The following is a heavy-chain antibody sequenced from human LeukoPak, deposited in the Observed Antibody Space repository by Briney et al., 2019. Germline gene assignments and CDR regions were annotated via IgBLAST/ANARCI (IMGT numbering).Heavy chain of an antibody. Sequence: ASVKVSCKASGYTFTSYDINWVRQATGQGLEWMGWMNPNSGNTGYAQKFQGRVTMTRNTSISTAYMELSGLRSEDTAVYYCARGNRSMVQGVIVYWGQGTLVTVSS. CDR2: MNPNSGNT. CDR3: ARGNRSMVQGVIVY. J-gene: IGHJ4*02. CDR1: GYTFTSYD. D-gene: IGHD3-10*01. V-gene: IGHV1-8*01.